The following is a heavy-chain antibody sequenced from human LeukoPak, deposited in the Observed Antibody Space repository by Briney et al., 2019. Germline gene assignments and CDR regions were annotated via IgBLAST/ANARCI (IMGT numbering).Heavy chain of an antibody. J-gene: IGHJ5*02. Sequence: SETLSLTCTVSGGSISSSSYYWGWIRQPPGKGLEWIGSIYYSGSTYYNPSLKSRVTISVDTSKNQFSLKLSSVTAADTAVYYCARAATTAVEVKWDFDPWGQGTLVTVSS. D-gene: IGHD5-12*01. V-gene: IGHV4-39*07. CDR2: IYYSGST. CDR1: GGSISSSSYY. CDR3: ARAATTAVEVKWDFDP.